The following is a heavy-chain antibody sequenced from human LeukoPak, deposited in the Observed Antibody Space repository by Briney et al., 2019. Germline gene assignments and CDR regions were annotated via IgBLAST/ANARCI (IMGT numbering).Heavy chain of an antibody. D-gene: IGHD3-10*01. CDR1: GYSITNNY. CDR3: ARGVGTMVRGVTYYFDY. V-gene: IGHV1-46*01. J-gene: IGHJ4*02. Sequence: ASVKVSCKASGYSITNNYMHWVRQAPGQGLEWMGVIKPSGTGTSYAQKFQGGITMSRDTSTSTAYMELRSLRSDDTAVYYCARGVGTMVRGVTYYFDYWGQGTLVTVSS. CDR2: IKPSGTGT.